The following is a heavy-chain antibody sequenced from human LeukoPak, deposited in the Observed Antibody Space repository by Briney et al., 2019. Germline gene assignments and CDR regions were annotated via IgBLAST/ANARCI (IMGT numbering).Heavy chain of an antibody. CDR2: INPSGGST. Sequence: SGGSLRLSCKASGYTFTSYYMHWVRQAPGQGLEWMGIINPSGGSTSYAQKFQGRVTMTRDTSTSTVYMELSSLRSEDTAVYYCARDCSGGSCYGSLDYWGQGTLVTVSS. J-gene: IGHJ4*02. D-gene: IGHD2-15*01. V-gene: IGHV1-46*01. CDR3: ARDCSGGSCYGSLDY. CDR1: GYTFTSYY.